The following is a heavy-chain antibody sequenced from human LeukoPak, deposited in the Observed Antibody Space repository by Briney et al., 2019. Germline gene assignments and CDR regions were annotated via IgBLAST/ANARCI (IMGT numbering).Heavy chain of an antibody. CDR2: TYYRSKWYN. D-gene: IGHD4-11*01. CDR3: GRDRSNYVSIDY. J-gene: IGHJ4*02. V-gene: IGHV6-1*01. CDR1: GDSVSGNSGT. Sequence: SQTLSLTCAISGDSVSGNSGTWNWIRQSPSRGLEWLGRTYYRSKWYNDYALSVKSRITINPDTSKNQFSLQLNSVTPEDTAVYYCGRDRSNYVSIDYWGQGSLVTVSS.